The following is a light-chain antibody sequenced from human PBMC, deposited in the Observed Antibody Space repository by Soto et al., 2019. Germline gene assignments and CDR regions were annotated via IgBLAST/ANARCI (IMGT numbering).Light chain of an antibody. J-gene: IGLJ3*02. CDR2: RNN. CDR3: AAWDVALSAV. CDR1: NSNIGSKD. Sequence: QSVLTQPPSVSGTPGQRVTISCSGSNSNIGSKDVYWYQQFPGMAPTLLISRNNQRPSGVPARFSASKAGTSASLAISGLRSEDEAHYYCAAWDVALSAVFGGGTKLTVL. V-gene: IGLV1-47*01.